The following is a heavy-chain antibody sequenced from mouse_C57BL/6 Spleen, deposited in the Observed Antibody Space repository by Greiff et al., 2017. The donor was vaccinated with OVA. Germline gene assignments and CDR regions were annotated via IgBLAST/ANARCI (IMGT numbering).Heavy chain of an antibody. CDR3: ARGGYDFWFAY. CDR2: ISSGSSTI. V-gene: IGHV5-17*01. J-gene: IGHJ3*01. Sequence: DVKLVESGGGLVKPGGSLKLSCAASGFTFSDYGMHWVRQAPEKGLEWVAYISSGSSTIYYADTVKGRFTISRDNAKNTLFLQMTSLRSEDTAMYYCARGGYDFWFAYWGQGTLVTVSA. CDR1: GFTFSDYG. D-gene: IGHD2-4*01.